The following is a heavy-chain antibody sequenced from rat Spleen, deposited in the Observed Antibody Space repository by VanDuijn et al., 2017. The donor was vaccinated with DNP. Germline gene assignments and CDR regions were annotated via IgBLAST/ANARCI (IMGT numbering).Heavy chain of an antibody. CDR1: GFTFNNYG. J-gene: IGHJ2*01. CDR3: ARSELAYFAY. CDR2: ITNGGGTT. Sequence: EVQLVESGGGLVQPGRSLKVSCAASGFTFNNYGMAWVRQAPTKGLEWVASITNGGGTTYYRDSVKGRFTISRDNAKSTLYLQMNSLRSEDTATYYCARSELAYFAYWGRGVMVTVSS. V-gene: IGHV5S13*01. D-gene: IGHD5-1*01.